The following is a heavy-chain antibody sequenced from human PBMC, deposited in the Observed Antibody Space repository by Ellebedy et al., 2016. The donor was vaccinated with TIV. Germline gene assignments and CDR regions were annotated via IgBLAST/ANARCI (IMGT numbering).Heavy chain of an antibody. V-gene: IGHV1-46*01. CDR2: INPSGGST. CDR1: GYTFTSYY. J-gene: IGHJ4*02. CDR3: ARRRSLLNYFDY. D-gene: IGHD2-15*01. Sequence: ASVKVSCXASGYTFTSYYMHWVRQAPGQGLEWMGIINPSGGSTSYAQKFQGRVTMTRDTSTSTVYMELSSLRSEDTAVYYCARRRSLLNYFDYWGQGTLVTVSS.